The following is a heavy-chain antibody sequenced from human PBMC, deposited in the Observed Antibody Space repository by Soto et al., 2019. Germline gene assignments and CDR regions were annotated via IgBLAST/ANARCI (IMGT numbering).Heavy chain of an antibody. CDR1: GFTFSSYA. CDR3: ARDREEQHPDLRKQRIAAAGRPLDN. D-gene: IGHD6-13*01. CDR2: ISGSGNFT. Sequence: GGSLRLSCAASGFTFSSYAMSWVRQAPGKGLEWVSAISGSGNFTYYADSVKGRFTISRDNSENTLYLQMNSLRAEDTAVYYCARDREEQHPDLRKQRIAAAGRPLDNWGQGTPVTVAS. J-gene: IGHJ4*02. V-gene: IGHV3-23*01.